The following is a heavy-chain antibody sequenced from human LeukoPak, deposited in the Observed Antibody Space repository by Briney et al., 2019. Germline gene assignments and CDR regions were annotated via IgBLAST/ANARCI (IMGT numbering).Heavy chain of an antibody. V-gene: IGHV4-34*01. CDR1: YGSFSGYY. CDR2: INHNGNT. J-gene: IGHJ4*02. CDR3: ARSIVGRREAPPLDY. Sequence: SETLSLTCTVFYGSFSGYYWSWIRQPPGKGLEWIGEINHNGNTNYNPSLKSRVTISVDTSKDQFSLKLSSVTAADTAVYYCARSIVGRREAPPLDYWGQGTLVTVSS. D-gene: IGHD1-26*01.